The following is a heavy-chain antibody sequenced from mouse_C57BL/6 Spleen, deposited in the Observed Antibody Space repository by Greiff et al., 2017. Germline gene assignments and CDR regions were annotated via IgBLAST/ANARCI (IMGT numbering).Heavy chain of an antibody. CDR2: ISSGGSYT. J-gene: IGHJ2*01. CDR3: AIHGGITTVVATDYFDY. CDR1: GFTFSSYG. V-gene: IGHV5-6*02. D-gene: IGHD1-1*01. Sequence: EVMLVESGGDLVKPGGSLKLSCAASGFTFSSYGMSWVRQTPDKRLEWVATISSGGSYTYYPDSVKGRFTISRDNAKNTLYLQMSSLKSEDTAMYYCAIHGGITTVVATDYFDYWGQGTTLTVSS.